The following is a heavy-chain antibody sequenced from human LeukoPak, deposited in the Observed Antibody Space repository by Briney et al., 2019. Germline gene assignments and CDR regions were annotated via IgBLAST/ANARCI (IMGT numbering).Heavy chain of an antibody. V-gene: IGHV4-59*12. CDR1: GGSISSYY. J-gene: IGHJ4*02. D-gene: IGHD6-13*01. CDR2: INYSGST. CDR3: ARRWRIAAAGKGGFGY. Sequence: SSETLSLTCTVSGGSISSYYWSWIRQPPGKGLEWIGYINYSGSTNYNPSLKSRVTISVDTSKNQFSLKLSSVTAADTAVYYCARRWRIAAAGKGGFGYWGQGTLVTVSS.